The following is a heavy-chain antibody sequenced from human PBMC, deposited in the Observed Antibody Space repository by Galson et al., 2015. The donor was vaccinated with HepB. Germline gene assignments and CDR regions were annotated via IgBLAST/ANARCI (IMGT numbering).Heavy chain of an antibody. CDR1: GFTFSSYN. CDR2: ISTSSTYI. J-gene: IGHJ6*02. V-gene: IGHV3-21*01. Sequence: SLRLSCAASGFTFSSYNMNWVRQAPGKGLEWVSSISTSSTYIYYADSVKGRFTISRDNAKNSLYLQMNSLRAEDTAVYYCARQGWTHYGMDVWGQGTTVTVSS. D-gene: IGHD6-19*01. CDR3: ARQGWTHYGMDV.